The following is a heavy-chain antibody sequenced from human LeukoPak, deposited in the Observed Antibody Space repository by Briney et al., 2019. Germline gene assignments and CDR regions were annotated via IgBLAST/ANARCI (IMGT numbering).Heavy chain of an antibody. Sequence: PSETLSLTCTVSGGSISNNNWWSWVRQSPEKGLEWIGEIYHTGSTNYNPSLKSRVTLSVDTSKTQFYLSLSSVTAADTAVYYCAREDSGSYYNFYYFYMDVWGKGTTVTISS. CDR2: IYHTGST. D-gene: IGHD3-10*01. CDR3: AREDSGSYYNFYYFYMDV. V-gene: IGHV4-4*02. CDR1: GGSISNNNW. J-gene: IGHJ6*03.